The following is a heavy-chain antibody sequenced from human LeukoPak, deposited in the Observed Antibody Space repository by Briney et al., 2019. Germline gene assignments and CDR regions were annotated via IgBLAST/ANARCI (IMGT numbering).Heavy chain of an antibody. Sequence: PSHTLSLACTLAGFSISSGGYYWGWLRQHPGKGLEWIVYIYYTGSTYYNPSLKSRFTISVDTSKNQFSMKLSSVTAADTDVYYCASNQQLDDPNWFDPWGQGTLVTVSS. D-gene: IGHD6-13*01. CDR3: ASNQQLDDPNWFDP. J-gene: IGHJ5*02. CDR1: GFSISSGGYY. V-gene: IGHV4-31*03. CDR2: IYYTGST.